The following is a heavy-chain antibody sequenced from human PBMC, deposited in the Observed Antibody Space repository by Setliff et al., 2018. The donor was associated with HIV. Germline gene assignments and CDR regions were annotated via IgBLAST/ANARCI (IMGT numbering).Heavy chain of an antibody. Sequence: SETLSLTCSVSGGSINNDIYFWTWIRQHPGKGLEWIGYIYYSGNTYYHPSLKSRFTISVDTSKNQFSLRLTSVTAADTAVYYCARPVEMANREFDYWGQGTLVTVSS. CDR1: GGSINNDIYF. CDR3: ARPVEMANREFDY. V-gene: IGHV4-31*03. J-gene: IGHJ4*02. D-gene: IGHD1-26*01. CDR2: IYYSGNT.